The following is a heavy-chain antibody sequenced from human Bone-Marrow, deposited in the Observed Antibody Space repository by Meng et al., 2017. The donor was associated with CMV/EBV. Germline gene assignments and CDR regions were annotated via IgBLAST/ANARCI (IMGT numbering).Heavy chain of an antibody. CDR3: ASNGAGSSWYYGMDV. V-gene: IGHV5-51*01. D-gene: IGHD6-13*01. Sequence: GESLKISCKGSGYSFTSYWIGWVRQMPGKGLEWMGIIYPGDSDTRYSPSFQGQVTISADKSISTAYLQWSSLKASDTAMYYCASNGAGSSWYYGMDVWGQGTTATVSS. CDR2: IYPGDSDT. J-gene: IGHJ6*02. CDR1: GYSFTSYW.